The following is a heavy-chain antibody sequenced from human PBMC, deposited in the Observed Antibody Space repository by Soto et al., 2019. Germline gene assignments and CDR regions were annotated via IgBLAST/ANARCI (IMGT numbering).Heavy chain of an antibody. D-gene: IGHD2-2*01. V-gene: IGHV1-46*01. CDR1: GYTFTAYF. J-gene: IGHJ4*02. Sequence: QVQVVQSGTEVRKPGASVKISCKASGYTFTAYFMHWVRQAPGQGLEWMGIVNPSGGNTNHAQSFQGRVTMTWDTSTRTVYMELSSLRSDDTAVYYCARAPFSSSSFFFDYWGQGTPVTVSS. CDR2: VNPSGGNT. CDR3: ARAPFSSSSFFFDY.